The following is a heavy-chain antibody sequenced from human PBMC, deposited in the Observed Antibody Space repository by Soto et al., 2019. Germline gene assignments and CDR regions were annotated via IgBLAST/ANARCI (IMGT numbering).Heavy chain of an antibody. V-gene: IGHV3-64*01. Sequence: GGSLRLSCVASGFTFSSYSMHLVRQSPGKGLEYVSAISDSGGSTHYVNSVKGRFTISRDNSKNTLYLQMGSLRSEDMAVYYCARRETEMATLIYWGQGTLVTVSS. J-gene: IGHJ4*02. CDR3: ARRETEMATLIY. CDR2: ISDSGGST. D-gene: IGHD5-12*01. CDR1: GFTFSSYS.